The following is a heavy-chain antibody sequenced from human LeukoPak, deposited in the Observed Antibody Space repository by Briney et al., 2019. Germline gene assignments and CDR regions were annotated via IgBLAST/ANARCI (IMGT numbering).Heavy chain of an antibody. CDR3: AIPYCSGGSCYSTDAFDI. Sequence: SETLSLTCTVSGGSISSSSYYWGWIRQPPGKGLEWIGSIYYSGSTYYNPSLKSRVTISVDTSKNQFSLKLSSVTAADTAVYYCAIPYCSGGSCYSTDAFDIWGQGTMVTVSS. J-gene: IGHJ3*02. V-gene: IGHV4-39*07. CDR2: IYYSGST. CDR1: GGSISSSSYY. D-gene: IGHD2-15*01.